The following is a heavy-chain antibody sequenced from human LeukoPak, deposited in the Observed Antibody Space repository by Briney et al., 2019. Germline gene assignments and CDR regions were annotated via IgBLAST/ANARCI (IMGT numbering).Heavy chain of an antibody. Sequence: PGGSLRLSCAVSGFTFSSHWMSWVRQAPGKRLEWVANIKQDGSDKYYVDSVKGRFTISRDNAKNSLYLQMNSLRAEDTAVYYCARDEAAVPGGDSWGQGTLVTVSS. V-gene: IGHV3-7*04. CDR3: ARDEAAVPGGDS. J-gene: IGHJ4*02. CDR1: GFTFSSHW. D-gene: IGHD6-25*01. CDR2: IKQDGSDK.